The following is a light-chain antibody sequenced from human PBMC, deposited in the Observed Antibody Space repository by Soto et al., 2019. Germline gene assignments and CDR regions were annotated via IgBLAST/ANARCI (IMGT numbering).Light chain of an antibody. J-gene: IGLJ2*01. V-gene: IGLV2-14*03. CDR1: SIDVGGYNY. CDR2: DVS. CDR3: SSYTGSASLVI. Sequence: QSALTQPASVSGSLGQSITISCTGTSIDVGGYNYVSWYQQHTGQAPKLLIYDVSHRPSGISYRFSGSKSGNTASLTISGLQAEDEADYYCSSYTGSASLVIFGGGTKLTVL.